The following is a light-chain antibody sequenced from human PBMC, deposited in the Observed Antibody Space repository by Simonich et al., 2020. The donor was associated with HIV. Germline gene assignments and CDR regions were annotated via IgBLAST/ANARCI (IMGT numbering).Light chain of an antibody. CDR3: SSYTSTNSPVV. Sequence: QSALTQPASVSGSPGQSITISCTGTTSDLGVYNSVSWNQQHPGKAPKLIISVVNNRPAGVSSRFSGSKSGNTASLAISGLQAEDEADYYCSSYTSTNSPVVFGGGTRLTVL. CDR2: VVN. V-gene: IGLV2-14*03. J-gene: IGLJ3*02. CDR1: TSDLGVYNS.